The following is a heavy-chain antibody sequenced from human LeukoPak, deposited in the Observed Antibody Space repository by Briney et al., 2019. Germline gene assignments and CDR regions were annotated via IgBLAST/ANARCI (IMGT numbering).Heavy chain of an antibody. CDR1: GYTFTSYD. CDR2: MNPNSGNT. V-gene: IGHV1-8*01. J-gene: IGHJ4*02. Sequence: AASVKVSCKASGYTFTSYDINWVRQAPGQGLEWMGWMNPNSGNTGYAQKFRGRVTMTRNTSISTAYMELSSLRSEDTAVYYCARDGSSSSSGHYWGQGTLVTVSS. CDR3: ARDGSSSSSGHY. D-gene: IGHD6-6*01.